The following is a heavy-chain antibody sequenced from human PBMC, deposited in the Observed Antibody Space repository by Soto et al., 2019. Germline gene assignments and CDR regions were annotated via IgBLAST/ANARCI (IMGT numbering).Heavy chain of an antibody. J-gene: IGHJ5*02. CDR2: SSATGAGR. CDR1: GFTFSSYG. D-gene: IGHD1-7*01. V-gene: IGHV3-23*01. CDR3: AKDRRAGGNYGFYSDL. Sequence: EVQLLESGGGLVQPGGSLTLSCAASGFTFSSYGMTWVRQAPGKGLEWVSFSSATGAGRYYADSVKGRFTISRDNSKNTLYLQMSSLRADDTAVYYCAKDRRAGGNYGFYSDLWGQGALVIVSS.